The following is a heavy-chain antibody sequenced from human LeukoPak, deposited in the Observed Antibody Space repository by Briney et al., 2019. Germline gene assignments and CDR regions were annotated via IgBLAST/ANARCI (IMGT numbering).Heavy chain of an antibody. J-gene: IGHJ3*02. Sequence: GRSLRLSCAASGFTFSSYAMHWVRQAPGKGLEWVAVISYDGSNKYYADSVKGRFTISRDNSKNTLYLQMNSLRAEDTAVYYCARGNGPRHYDSSGYSWDFFSTGGAFDIWGQGTMVTVSS. CDR2: ISYDGSNK. V-gene: IGHV3-30-3*01. CDR1: GFTFSSYA. D-gene: IGHD3-22*01. CDR3: ARGNGPRHYDSSGYSWDFFSTGGAFDI.